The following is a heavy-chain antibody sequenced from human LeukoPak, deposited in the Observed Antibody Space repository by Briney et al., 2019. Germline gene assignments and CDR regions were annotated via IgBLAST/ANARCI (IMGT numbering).Heavy chain of an antibody. Sequence: PSETLSLTCAVYGGSFSGYYWSWLRQPPGKGLEWIGEINHSGSTNYNPSLKSRVTISVDTSKNQFSLKLSSVTAADTSVYYCARASSSWYRVIDYWGQGTLVTVSS. CDR1: GGSFSGYY. V-gene: IGHV4-34*01. CDR3: ARASSSWYRVIDY. CDR2: INHSGST. J-gene: IGHJ4*02. D-gene: IGHD6-13*01.